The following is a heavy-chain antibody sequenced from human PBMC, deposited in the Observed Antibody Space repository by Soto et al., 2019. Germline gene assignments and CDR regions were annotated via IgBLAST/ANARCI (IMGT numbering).Heavy chain of an antibody. J-gene: IGHJ4*02. CDR2: IGPYNGNK. Sequence: ASVKVSCTDSGSTFTSYGISWVRQAPGQGLEWMGWIGPYNGNKHYAKKLQGRVTMTTDTSTSTAYMELRSLRSDDTAVYYCARDWKENVGSTCYYWGQGTLVTVSS. D-gene: IGHD1-26*01. CDR3: ARDWKENVGSTCYY. V-gene: IGHV1-18*01. CDR1: GSTFTSYG.